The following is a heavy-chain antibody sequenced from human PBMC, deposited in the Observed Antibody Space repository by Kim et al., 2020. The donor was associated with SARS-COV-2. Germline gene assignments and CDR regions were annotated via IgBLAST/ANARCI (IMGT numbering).Heavy chain of an antibody. D-gene: IGHD4-17*01. CDR1: GFTFSSYG. CDR2: IWYDGSNK. J-gene: IGHJ4*02. V-gene: IGHV3-33*06. Sequence: GGSLRLSCAASGFTFSSYGMHWVRQAPGKGLEWVAVIWYDGSNKYYADSVKGRFTISRDNSKNTLYLQMNSLRAEDTAVYYCAKERHDYGDGDYFDYWGQGTLVTVSS. CDR3: AKERHDYGDGDYFDY.